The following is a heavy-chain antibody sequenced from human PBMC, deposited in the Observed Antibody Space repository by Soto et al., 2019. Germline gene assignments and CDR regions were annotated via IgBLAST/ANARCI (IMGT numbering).Heavy chain of an antibody. CDR3: ARVRSGSYYVPADAFDI. CDR1: GGSISSGGYS. Sequence: PSETLSLTCAVSGGSISSGGYSWSWIRQPPGKGLEWIGYTYHSGSTYYNPSLKSRVTISVDRSKNQFSLKLSSVTAADTAVYYCARVRSGSYYVPADAFDIWGQGTMVTVSS. CDR2: TYHSGST. D-gene: IGHD1-26*01. V-gene: IGHV4-30-2*01. J-gene: IGHJ3*02.